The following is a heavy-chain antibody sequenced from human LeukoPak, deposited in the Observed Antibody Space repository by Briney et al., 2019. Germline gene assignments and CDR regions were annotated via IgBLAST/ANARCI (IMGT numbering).Heavy chain of an antibody. CDR2: IYYSGST. D-gene: IGHD3-3*01. CDR1: GGSISSSSYY. J-gene: IGHJ4*02. Sequence: SETLSLTCTVSGGSISSSSYYWGWIRQPPGKGLEWIGSIYYSGSTYYNPSLKSRVTISVDTSKNQFSLKLSSVTAADTAAYYCARHCYRFLEWLLFDYWGQGTLVTVSS. CDR3: ARHCYRFLEWLLFDY. V-gene: IGHV4-39*01.